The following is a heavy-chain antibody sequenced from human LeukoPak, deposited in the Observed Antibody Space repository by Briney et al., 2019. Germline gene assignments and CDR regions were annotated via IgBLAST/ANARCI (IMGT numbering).Heavy chain of an antibody. CDR2: ISGSGGST. J-gene: IGHJ5*02. D-gene: IGHD3-9*01. Sequence: GGSLRLSCAASGFTFSSYAMGWVRQAPGKGLERVSAISGSGGSTYYADSVKGRFTISRDNSKNTLYLQMNSLRAEDTAVYYCAKLRYFDWLFEGNWFDPWGQGTLVTVSS. CDR3: AKLRYFDWLFEGNWFDP. CDR1: GFTFSSYA. V-gene: IGHV3-23*01.